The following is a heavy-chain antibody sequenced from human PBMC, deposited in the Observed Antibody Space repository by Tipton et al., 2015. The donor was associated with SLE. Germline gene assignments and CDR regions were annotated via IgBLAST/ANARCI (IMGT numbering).Heavy chain of an antibody. CDR2: ISWDGGST. J-gene: IGHJ6*03. CDR3: AKGKPVGYYMDV. V-gene: IGHV3-43*01. D-gene: IGHD4-23*01. Sequence: SLRLSCAASGFTFDDYTMHWVRQAPGKGLGWVSLISWDGGSTYYADSVKGRFTISRDNSKNSLYLQMNSLRTEDTALYYCAKGKPVGYYMDVWGKGTTVTVSS. CDR1: GFTFDDYT.